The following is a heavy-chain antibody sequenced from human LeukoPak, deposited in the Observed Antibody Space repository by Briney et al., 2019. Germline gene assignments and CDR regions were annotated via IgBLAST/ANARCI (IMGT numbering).Heavy chain of an antibody. CDR3: ARDRGCSGGSCYHYYFDY. CDR1: GGTFSSYA. J-gene: IGHJ4*02. CDR2: IIPILGIA. V-gene: IGHV1-69*04. D-gene: IGHD2-15*01. Sequence: ASVKVSCKASGGTFSSYAISWVRQAPGQGLEWMGRIIPILGIANYAQKFQGRVTITADKSTSTAYMELSSLRSEDTAVYYCARDRGCSGGSCYHYYFDYWGQGTLVTVSS.